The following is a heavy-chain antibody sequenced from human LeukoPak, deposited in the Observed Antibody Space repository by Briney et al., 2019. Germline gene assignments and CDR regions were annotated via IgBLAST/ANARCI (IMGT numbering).Heavy chain of an antibody. CDR1: GGSISSYY. J-gene: IGHJ6*02. CDR3: ARAIAAAGTDYYYGMDV. CDR2: IYTSGST. D-gene: IGHD6-13*01. Sequence: SETLSLTCTVSGGSISSYYWSWIRQPAGKGLEWIGRIYTSGSTNYNPSLKSRVTMSVDTSKNQFSLKLSSVTAADTAVYYCARAIAAAGTDYYYGMDVWGQGTTVTVSS. V-gene: IGHV4-4*07.